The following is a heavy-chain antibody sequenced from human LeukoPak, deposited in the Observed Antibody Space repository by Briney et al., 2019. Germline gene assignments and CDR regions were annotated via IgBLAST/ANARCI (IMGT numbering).Heavy chain of an antibody. Sequence: GGSLRLSCVASGFTFSNYGMHWVRQAPGKGLEWVALISLDGSSKYYADSVKGRFTISRDNSKNTLYLLMNSLRAEDTAVYHCAKQGSCGAGTCYAHHFDSWGQGTLVTVSS. J-gene: IGHJ4*02. CDR1: GFTFSNYG. V-gene: IGHV3-30*18. CDR2: ISLDGSSK. D-gene: IGHD2-15*01. CDR3: AKQGSCGAGTCYAHHFDS.